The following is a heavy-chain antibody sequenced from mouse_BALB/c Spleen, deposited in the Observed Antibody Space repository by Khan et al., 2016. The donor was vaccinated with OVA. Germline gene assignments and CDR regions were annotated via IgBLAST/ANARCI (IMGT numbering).Heavy chain of an antibody. CDR3: ARDPPYYSMDY. J-gene: IGHJ4*01. CDR1: GFSLTDYA. V-gene: IGHV2-6-5*01. Sequence: QVQLKESGPGLVAPSQSLSITCTVSGFSLTDYAVSWIRQPPGKGLEWLGVIWVGGSKYYNSVLKPRLSISKDNSKSQVFLKMNSLQTDDTAMYFCARDPPYYSMDYWGQGTSVTVSS. CDR2: IWVGGSK.